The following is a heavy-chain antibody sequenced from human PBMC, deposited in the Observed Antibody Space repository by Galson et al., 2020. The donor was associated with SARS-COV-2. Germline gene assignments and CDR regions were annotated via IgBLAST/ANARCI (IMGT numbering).Heavy chain of an antibody. J-gene: IGHJ4*02. V-gene: IGHV2-5*01. D-gene: IGHD6-13*01. CDR3: AHRLTSTWGFDY. Sequence: PTLVKPTETLTLTCTFSGFSLSTSQAGVGWIRQPPGKALEWLALIFWNDDKRYSPSLNTRLTVTKDTSKNQVVLTMTNMDPVDTATYYCAHRLTSTWGFDYWGQGTLVTVSS. CDR2: IFWNDDK. CDR1: GFSLSTSQAG.